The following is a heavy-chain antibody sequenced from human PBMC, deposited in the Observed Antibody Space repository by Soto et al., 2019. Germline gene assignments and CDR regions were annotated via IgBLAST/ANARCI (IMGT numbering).Heavy chain of an antibody. D-gene: IGHD3-3*01. J-gene: IGHJ6*02. CDR1: GFTFSDYV. Sequence: PGGSLRLSCVASGFTFSDYVMSWVRQVPGKGLEWVSSISDGGERTDYRDSVRGRFTISRDNARFTLHLQMNSLRVDDTAIYFCARDRSPDFGLDGWGQGTTVTVSS. V-gene: IGHV3-23*01. CDR2: ISDGGERT. CDR3: ARDRSPDFGLDG.